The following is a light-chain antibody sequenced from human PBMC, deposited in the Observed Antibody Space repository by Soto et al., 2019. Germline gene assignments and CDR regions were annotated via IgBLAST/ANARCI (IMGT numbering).Light chain of an antibody. J-gene: IGKJ5*01. CDR3: QQSFSSPIT. CDR2: AAS. V-gene: IGKV1-39*01. Sequence: DIQMTQSPSSLSASVGDRVTITCRSSQTIKNYLNWYQQKPGRAPNLLIYAASILQSGVPSRFSGSGSGTDFTLTISSLQTEDFATYYCQQSFSSPITFGQGTRLDIK. CDR1: QTIKNY.